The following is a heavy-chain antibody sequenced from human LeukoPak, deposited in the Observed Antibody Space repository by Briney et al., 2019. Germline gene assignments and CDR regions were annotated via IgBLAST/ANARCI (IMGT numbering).Heavy chain of an antibody. J-gene: IGHJ6*02. CDR3: ARGGVALSYYGMDV. CDR2: FDPEDGEI. V-gene: IGHV1-24*01. CDR1: GYTLTELS. Sequence: GSVKVSCKVSGYTLTELSMHWVRQAPGKGLEWMGGFDPEDGEIIYAQKFQGRVTMTEDTSTDTAYMELSRLRSDDTAVYYCARGGVALSYYGMDVWGQGTTVTVSS. D-gene: IGHD2-8*01.